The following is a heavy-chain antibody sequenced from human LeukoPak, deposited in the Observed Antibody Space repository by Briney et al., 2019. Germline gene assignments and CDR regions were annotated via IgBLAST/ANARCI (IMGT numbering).Heavy chain of an antibody. CDR2: IRKDGSNI. D-gene: IGHD3-10*01. Sequence: PGRSLRLSCAASGFKFSVFGMHWVRQAPGKGLEWVAIIRKDGSNIYYADSVKGRFTISRDNSKNTLYLQVNSLRAEDTAVYYCVRDGNFGYDAFDIWGQGTMVTVSS. CDR3: VRDGNFGYDAFDI. J-gene: IGHJ3*02. V-gene: IGHV3-33*01. CDR1: GFKFSVFG.